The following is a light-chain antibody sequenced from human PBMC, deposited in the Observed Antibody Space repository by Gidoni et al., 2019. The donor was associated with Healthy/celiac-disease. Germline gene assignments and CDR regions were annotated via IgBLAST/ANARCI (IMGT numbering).Light chain of an antibody. J-gene: IGKJ2*01. CDR2: DAS. CDR3: QPRSNWSYT. V-gene: IGKV3-11*01. CDR1: QSVSSY. Sequence: IVLTQSPATLSLSPGARSTISCRASQSVSSYLAWYQQKPGQSPRLLIYDASNRASGIPARFSGSGSGTDFTLTISSLEPEDFAVYYCQPRSNWSYTFGQGTKLEIK.